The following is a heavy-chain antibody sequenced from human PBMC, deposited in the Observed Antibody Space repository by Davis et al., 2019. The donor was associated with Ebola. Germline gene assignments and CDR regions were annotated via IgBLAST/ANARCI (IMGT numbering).Heavy chain of an antibody. Sequence: GESLKISCAASGFTFSTYAMSWVRQAPGKGLEWLSYISNRDGTIFYADSVKGRFTISRDNAKNSLYLQMNSLRGEDAAVYYCAREIGKSGTYYPYYYYGMDVWGQGTTVTVSS. D-gene: IGHD1-26*01. J-gene: IGHJ6*02. V-gene: IGHV3-48*04. CDR1: GFTFSTYA. CDR2: ISNRDGTI. CDR3: AREIGKSGTYYPYYYYGMDV.